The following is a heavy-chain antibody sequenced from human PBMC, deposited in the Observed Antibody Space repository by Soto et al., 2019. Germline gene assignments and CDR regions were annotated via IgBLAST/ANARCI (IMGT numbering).Heavy chain of an antibody. CDR2: IDPGDSDT. CDR1: GYTFSSYW. J-gene: IGHJ6*02. V-gene: IGHV5-51*01. CDR3: ARRDFGGMDV. D-gene: IGHD3-16*01. Sequence: PGESLKISCKGSGYTFSSYWIGWARQMPGKGLEWMGIIDPGDSDTRYSPSFQGQVTISADKSITTAYLQWSSLKASDTAMYYCARRDFGGMDVWGQGTTVTVSS.